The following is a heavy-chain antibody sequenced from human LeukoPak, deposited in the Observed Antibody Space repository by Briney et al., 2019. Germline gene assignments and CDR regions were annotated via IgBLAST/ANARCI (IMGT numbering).Heavy chain of an antibody. Sequence: GGSLRLSCAAPGFTFSSYAMHWVRQAPGKGLEWGAVISYDGSNKYYADSVKGRFTISRDNSKNTLYLQMNSLRAEDTAVYYCARDRSIAARHGDAFDPWGQGTLVTVSS. V-gene: IGHV3-30*01. CDR1: GFTFSSYA. CDR2: ISYDGSNK. D-gene: IGHD6-6*01. CDR3: ARDRSIAARHGDAFDP. J-gene: IGHJ5*02.